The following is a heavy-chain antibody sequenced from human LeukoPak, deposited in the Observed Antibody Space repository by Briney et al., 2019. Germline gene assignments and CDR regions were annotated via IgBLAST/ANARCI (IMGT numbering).Heavy chain of an antibody. Sequence: GGSLRLTCAASGFTVSSNYMSWVRQAPGKGLEWVSVIYSGGSTYYTDSVKGRFTISRDSSKNTLYLQMNSLRAEDTAVYYCARSRWSDYWGQGALVTVSS. J-gene: IGHJ4*02. CDR1: GFTVSSNY. CDR2: IYSGGST. D-gene: IGHD2-15*01. CDR3: ARSRWSDY. V-gene: IGHV3-53*01.